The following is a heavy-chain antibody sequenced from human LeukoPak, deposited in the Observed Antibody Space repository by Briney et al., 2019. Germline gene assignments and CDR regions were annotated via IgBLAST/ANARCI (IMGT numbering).Heavy chain of an antibody. CDR3: ARDRHCANGVCHSPPGMDV. D-gene: IGHD2-8*01. Sequence: GGSLRLSCAVSGLTLRNYWMTWVRQSPGKGLEWVAIIKPDGSWTSYVDSVRGRFTVSRDNTKSSLYLQINSLRAEDTAVYYCARDRHCANGVCHSPPGMDVWAHGTTVTVSS. CDR2: IKPDGSWT. J-gene: IGHJ6*02. CDR1: GLTLRNYW. V-gene: IGHV3-7*01.